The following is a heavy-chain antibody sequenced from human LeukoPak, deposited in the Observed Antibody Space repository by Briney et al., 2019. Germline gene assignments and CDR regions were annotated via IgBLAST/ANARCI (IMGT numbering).Heavy chain of an antibody. V-gene: IGHV1-24*01. CDR1: GYTLTELS. D-gene: IGHD6-25*01. CDR2: FDPEDGET. Sequence: GASVKVSCKVSGYTLTELSMHWVRQAPGKGLEWMGGFDPEDGETIYAQKFQGRVTMTEDTSTDTAYMELSSLRSEDTAVYYCATDRSERPHSPFDIWGQGTMVTVSS. J-gene: IGHJ3*02. CDR3: ATDRSERPHSPFDI.